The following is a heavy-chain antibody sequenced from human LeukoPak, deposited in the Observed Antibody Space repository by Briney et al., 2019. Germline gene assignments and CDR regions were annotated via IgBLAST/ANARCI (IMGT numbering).Heavy chain of an antibody. Sequence: PGGSLRLSCAASGFTFSRYEMNWVRQAPGKGLEWVASIKEDGSDKYYVDSVKGRFTISRDNAKNSVSLQLDSLRPEDTALYYCAREGKVAALDYWGQGSLVTVSA. CDR3: AREGKVAALDY. V-gene: IGHV3-7*01. D-gene: IGHD2-15*01. CDR1: GFTFSRYE. CDR2: IKEDGSDK. J-gene: IGHJ4*02.